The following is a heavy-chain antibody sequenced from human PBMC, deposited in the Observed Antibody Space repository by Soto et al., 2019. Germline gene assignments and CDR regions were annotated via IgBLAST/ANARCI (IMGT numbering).Heavy chain of an antibody. CDR2: IYWGSNKI. J-gene: IGHJ6*02. D-gene: IGHD2-21*01. CDR1: GFTSHDYA. CDR3: VKDVSPGGADV. Sequence: EVQLVESGGGLVQPGRSLRLSCVASGFTSHDYAMHWVRQTPGKGLEWVSGIYWGSNKIDYADSVKGRFTISRDNANNSLFLQMNSLSADDTALYYWVKDVSPGGADVWGQGTTVTVSS. V-gene: IGHV3-9*02.